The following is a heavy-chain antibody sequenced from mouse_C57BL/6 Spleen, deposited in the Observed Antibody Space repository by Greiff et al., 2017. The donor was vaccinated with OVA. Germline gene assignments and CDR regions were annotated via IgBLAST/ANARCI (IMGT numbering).Heavy chain of an antibody. D-gene: IGHD1-1*01. J-gene: IGHJ2*01. V-gene: IGHV7-3*01. Sequence: EVQGVESGGGLVQPGGSLSLSCAASGFTFTDYYMSWVRQPPGTALEWLGFIRNKANGYTTEYSASVKGRFTISRDNSQSILYLQMNALRAEDSATYYCARSAVVPFDYWGQGTTLTVSS. CDR3: ARSAVVPFDY. CDR2: IRNKANGYTT. CDR1: GFTFTDYY.